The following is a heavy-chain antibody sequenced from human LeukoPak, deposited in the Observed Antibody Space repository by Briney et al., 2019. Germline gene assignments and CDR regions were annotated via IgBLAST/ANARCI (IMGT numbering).Heavy chain of an antibody. D-gene: IGHD6-13*01. V-gene: IGHV3-21*01. CDR1: GFTFSSYS. CDR2: ISSSSSYI. J-gene: IGHJ4*02. Sequence: PGGSLRLSCAASGFTFSSYSMNWVRQAPGKGLEWVSSISSSSSYIYYADSVKGRITISRDNAKNSLYLQMNSLRAEDTAVYYCARVAEAAAFDYWGQGTLVTVSS. CDR3: ARVAEAAAFDY.